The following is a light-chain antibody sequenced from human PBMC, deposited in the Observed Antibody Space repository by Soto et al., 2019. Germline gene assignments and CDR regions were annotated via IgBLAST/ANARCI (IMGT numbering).Light chain of an antibody. J-gene: IGLJ1*01. Sequence: QSVLTQPRSVSGSPGQSVTISCTGTSSDVGGYNYVSWYQQHPGKAPKLMIFDVSKWPSGVPDRFSGSKSANTASLTISGLQAEDEADYYCCSYAGSYTYVFGTETKRTVL. CDR2: DVS. V-gene: IGLV2-11*01. CDR1: SSDVGGYNY. CDR3: CSYAGSYTYV.